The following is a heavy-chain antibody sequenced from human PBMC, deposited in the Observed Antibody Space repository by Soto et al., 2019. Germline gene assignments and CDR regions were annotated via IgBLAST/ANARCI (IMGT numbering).Heavy chain of an antibody. CDR3: ARDTSNYFDF. CDR1: GYTFNTYY. CDR2: ISTYNGNT. Sequence: ASVKVSCKASGYTFNTYYISWLRQAPGQGLEWIGWISTYNGNTNYVPKFQGRITMTTDTSTSTAYMELRSLRSDDTALYFCARDTSNYFDFWGQGTPVTVSS. V-gene: IGHV1-18*01. J-gene: IGHJ4*02. D-gene: IGHD2-2*01.